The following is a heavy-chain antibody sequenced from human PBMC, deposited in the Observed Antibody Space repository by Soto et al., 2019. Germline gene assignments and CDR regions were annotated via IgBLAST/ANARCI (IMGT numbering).Heavy chain of an antibody. CDR1: GGCFDIYY. J-gene: IGHJ3*02. Sequence: PSGTMSLTCVVSGGCFDIYYWDGILQSPGKGLEWIGESNHRGSNNYSPSLKSRVTISLDMSKNQFSLKLTSVTAADTAVYYCARGGSSDWQVALDMWGQGTMVTVSS. CDR3: ARGGSSDWQVALDM. D-gene: IGHD6-19*01. CDR2: SNHRGSN. V-gene: IGHV4-34*01.